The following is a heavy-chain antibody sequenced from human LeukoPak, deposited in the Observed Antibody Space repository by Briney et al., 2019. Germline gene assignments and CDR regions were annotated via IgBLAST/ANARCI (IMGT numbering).Heavy chain of an antibody. Sequence: PGGSLRLSCAASGFTFSSYAMHWVRQAPGKGLEWVAVISYDGSNKYYADSVKGRITISRDNSKNTLYLQMNSLRAEDTAVYYCARAPLDVTPIAVEIDYWGQGTLVTVSS. D-gene: IGHD6-19*01. CDR3: ARAPLDVTPIAVEIDY. V-gene: IGHV3-30-3*01. CDR2: ISYDGSNK. J-gene: IGHJ4*02. CDR1: GFTFSSYA.